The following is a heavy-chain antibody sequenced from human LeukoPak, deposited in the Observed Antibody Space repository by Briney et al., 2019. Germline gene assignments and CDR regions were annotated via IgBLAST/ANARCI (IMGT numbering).Heavy chain of an antibody. CDR1: GFTFSSYE. CDR3: VRKTVGAKNWFDP. Sequence: GGSLRLSCAASGFTFSSYEMNWFRQAPGKGLEWISYISSSAGTIYYADSVKGRFTISRDNAKNSLYLEMNSLGAEEQAVYYCVRKTVGAKNWFDPWGKGPLVTVS. D-gene: IGHD1-26*01. CDR2: ISSSAGTI. V-gene: IGHV3-48*03. J-gene: IGHJ5*02.